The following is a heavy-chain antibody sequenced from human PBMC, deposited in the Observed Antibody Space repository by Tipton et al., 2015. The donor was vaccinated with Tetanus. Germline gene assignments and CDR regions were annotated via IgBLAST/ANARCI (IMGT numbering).Heavy chain of an antibody. D-gene: IGHD4-11*01. CDR2: IHHSGLA. CDR1: GDSVSTGNFY. Sequence: TLSLTCTVSGDSVSTGNFYWSWIRQPPGNGLEWIAFIHHSGLAFSKPSLKSRVSISIDTSQNRFSLRLTSVTAADTAVYFCARNVYTVTNDAFDIWGHGTLVNVSS. V-gene: IGHV4-30-4*01. CDR3: ARNVYTVTNDAFDI. J-gene: IGHJ3*02.